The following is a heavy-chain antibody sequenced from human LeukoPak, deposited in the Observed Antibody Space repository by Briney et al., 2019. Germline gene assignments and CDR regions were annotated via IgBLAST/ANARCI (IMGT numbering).Heavy chain of an antibody. D-gene: IGHD3-22*01. CDR3: ARAAYYDSGGYPKYFQH. J-gene: IGHJ1*01. Sequence: GGSLRLSCAASGFTFSNFWMHWVRQAPGKGLVWVALIYGDGSFTRYADSVKGRFTISRDNSKNTLYLQMNSLRAEDTAVYYCARAAYYDSGGYPKYFQHWGQGTLVTVSS. CDR2: IYGDGSFT. CDR1: GFTFSNFW. V-gene: IGHV3-74*01.